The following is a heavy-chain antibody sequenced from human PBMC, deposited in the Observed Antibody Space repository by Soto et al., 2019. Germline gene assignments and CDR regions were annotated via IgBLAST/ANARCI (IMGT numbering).Heavy chain of an antibody. CDR1: GYSFTSYW. D-gene: IGHD6-19*01. CDR2: IYPGDSDT. J-gene: IGHJ4*02. Sequence: PGESLKISCKGSGYSFTSYWIGWVRQMPGKGLEWMGIIYPGDSDTRYSPSFQGQVTISADKSISTAYLQWSSLKASDTAMYYCARQGIAVAGTYYFDYWGQGTLVTVPQ. V-gene: IGHV5-51*01. CDR3: ARQGIAVAGTYYFDY.